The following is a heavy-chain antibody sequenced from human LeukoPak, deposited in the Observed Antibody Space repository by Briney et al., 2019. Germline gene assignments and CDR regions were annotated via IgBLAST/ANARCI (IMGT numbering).Heavy chain of an antibody. CDR3: AREEGGSARAFDI. D-gene: IGHD3-16*01. J-gene: IGHJ3*02. Sequence: GGSLRLSCAASGFTFSSYGMNWVRQAPGKGLEWVSSISTSRSYIYYADSVKGRFTISRDNAKNSLYLQMNSLRAEDAAVYYCAREEGGSARAFDIWGRGTMVTVSS. CDR2: ISTSRSYI. V-gene: IGHV3-21*06. CDR1: GFTFSSYG.